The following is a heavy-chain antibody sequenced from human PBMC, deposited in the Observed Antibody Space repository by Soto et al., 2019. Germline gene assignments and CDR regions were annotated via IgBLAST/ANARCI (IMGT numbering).Heavy chain of an antibody. D-gene: IGHD3-22*01. CDR2: INPNNGGT. Sequence: GSSVKVSCKASGYTFTGYYMHWVRPAPGQGLEWMGWINPNNGGTNYAQKLQGRVTTTRETSISTAYMKLSRLRSDDTAVYYCARWSRGFPAYGARGTQVTVPS. V-gene: IGHV1-2*02. CDR3: ARWSRGFPAY. J-gene: IGHJ4*02. CDR1: GYTFTGYY.